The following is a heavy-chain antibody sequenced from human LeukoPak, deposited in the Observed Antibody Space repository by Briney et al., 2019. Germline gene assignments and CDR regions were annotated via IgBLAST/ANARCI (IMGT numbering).Heavy chain of an antibody. D-gene: IGHD1-14*01. CDR3: ARVRSGYYFDY. J-gene: IGHJ4*02. Sequence: ASVKVSCKASGYTFTSYDINWVRQAPGQGLEWMGWMNPNSGNTGYAQKFQGRVTITRNTSISTAYMELSSLRSEDTAVYYCARVRSGYYFDYWGQGTLVTVSS. CDR1: GYTFTSYD. CDR2: MNPNSGNT. V-gene: IGHV1-8*03.